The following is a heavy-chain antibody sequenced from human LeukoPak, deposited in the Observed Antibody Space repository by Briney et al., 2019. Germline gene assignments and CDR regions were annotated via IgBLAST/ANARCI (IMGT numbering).Heavy chain of an antibody. Sequence: GGSLRLSCAASGLIVSSEYMTWVRQAPGKGLEWVSVIYAGGSTYYADSVKGRFTISRDNSKNTLYPQMNSLRAEDTAMYYCATKFDFWGQGTLVTVSS. CDR2: IYAGGST. CDR1: GLIVSSEY. V-gene: IGHV3-53*01. CDR3: ATKFDF. J-gene: IGHJ4*02.